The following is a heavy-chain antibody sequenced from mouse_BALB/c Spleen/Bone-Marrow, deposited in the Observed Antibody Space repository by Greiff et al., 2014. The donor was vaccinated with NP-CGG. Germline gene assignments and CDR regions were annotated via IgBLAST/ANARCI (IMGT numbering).Heavy chain of an antibody. D-gene: IGHD2-12*01. CDR1: GYSFTGYN. Sequence: VQLKESGPELEKPGASVRISCKASGYSFTGYNINWVRQSNGKSLGWIGYIDPYSGGTSYYQRFKDRATLTVDKSSSTAYMQLKSLTSEDSAVYYCARSLLRRDALDYWGQGTSVTVSS. J-gene: IGHJ4*01. CDR2: IDPYSGGT. CDR3: ARSLLRRDALDY. V-gene: IGHV1S135*01.